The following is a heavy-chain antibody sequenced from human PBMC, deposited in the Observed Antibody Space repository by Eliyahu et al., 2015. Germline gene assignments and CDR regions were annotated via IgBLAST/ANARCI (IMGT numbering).Heavy chain of an antibody. J-gene: IGHJ4*02. V-gene: IGHV1-2*02. CDR1: GYTXXGYY. Sequence: QVQLVQSGAEVKKPGASVKVSCKAXGYTXXGYYMXWVRXAPGQGXEWMGWITPNSGGTNYXQKFQGRVTMTRDTSISTAYMELSRLRSDDTAVYYCARSYRPHYDILTGYFHDLPTGFDYWGQGTLVTVSS. CDR2: ITPNSGGT. CDR3: ARSYRPHYDILTGYFHDLPTGFDY. D-gene: IGHD3-9*01.